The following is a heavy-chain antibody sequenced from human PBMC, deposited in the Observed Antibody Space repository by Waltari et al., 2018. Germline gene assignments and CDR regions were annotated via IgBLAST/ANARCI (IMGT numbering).Heavy chain of an antibody. Sequence: EVQLVESGGGLVQPGGSLRLSCAASGFTFSSYAMSWVRQAPGKGLEWVSAISGSGGSTYYADSVKGRFTISRDNSKNTLYLQMNSLRAEDTAVYYCAKDFWGSGSYYNRAFDYWGQGTLVTVSS. V-gene: IGHV3-23*04. J-gene: IGHJ4*02. CDR2: ISGSGGST. CDR1: GFTFSSYA. D-gene: IGHD3-10*01. CDR3: AKDFWGSGSYYNRAFDY.